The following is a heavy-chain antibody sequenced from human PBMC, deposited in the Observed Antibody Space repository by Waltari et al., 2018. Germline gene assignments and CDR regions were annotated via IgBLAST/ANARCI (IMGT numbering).Heavy chain of an antibody. J-gene: IGHJ6*03. D-gene: IGHD6-13*01. CDR3: ARGGSSWGGYYYYMDV. CDR1: GYTFTGYY. Sequence: QVQLVQSGAEVKKPGASVKVSCKASGYTFTGYYMHWVRQATGQGLEWMGRNNPNSGGTNYAPRFQGRVTMTRDTSISTAYIELSRLRSDDTAVYSCARGGSSWGGYYYYMDVWGKGTTVTVSS. CDR2: NNPNSGGT. V-gene: IGHV1-2*06.